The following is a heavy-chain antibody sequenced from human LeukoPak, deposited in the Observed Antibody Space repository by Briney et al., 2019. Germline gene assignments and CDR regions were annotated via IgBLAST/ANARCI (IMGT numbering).Heavy chain of an antibody. J-gene: IGHJ6*02. CDR1: GGTFSSYA. CDR2: IIPILGIA. Sequence: SVNVSCNASGGTFSSYATSWVRQAPEQGLEWMGRIIPILGIANYAQKFQGRVTITADKSTSTAYMELSSLRSEDTAVYYCARDPYYYGMDVWGQGTTVTVSS. V-gene: IGHV1-69*04. CDR3: ARDPYYYGMDV.